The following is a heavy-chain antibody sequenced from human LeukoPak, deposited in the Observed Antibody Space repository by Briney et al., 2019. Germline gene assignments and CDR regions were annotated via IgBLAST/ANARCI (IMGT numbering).Heavy chain of an antibody. D-gene: IGHD1-26*01. V-gene: IGHV4-31*03. J-gene: IGHJ4*02. CDR3: ARFEVRYGGYY. Sequence: SETLSLTCTVSGGSISSGGYYWSWIRQHPGKGLEWIGYIYYSGSTYYNPSLKSRVAISVDTSKNQFSLKLSSVTAADTAVYYCARFEVRYGGYYWGQGTLVTVSS. CDR1: GGSISSGGYY. CDR2: IYYSGST.